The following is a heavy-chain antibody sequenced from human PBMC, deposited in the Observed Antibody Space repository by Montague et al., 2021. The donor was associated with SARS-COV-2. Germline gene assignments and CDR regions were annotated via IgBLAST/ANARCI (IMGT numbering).Heavy chain of an antibody. Sequence: SETLSLTCDVSGDSIRSATCYWAWIRQPPGRGLEWIGNIYYSGSTMYNPSLKSRVTMFVDTSKNQFSLHLNLVTAADTAVDYCARRLTGLEPPFDPWGQGTLVIVSS. J-gene: IGHJ5*02. CDR1: GDSIRSATCY. D-gene: IGHD1-1*01. CDR3: ARRLTGLEPPFDP. CDR2: IYYSGST. V-gene: IGHV4-39*01.